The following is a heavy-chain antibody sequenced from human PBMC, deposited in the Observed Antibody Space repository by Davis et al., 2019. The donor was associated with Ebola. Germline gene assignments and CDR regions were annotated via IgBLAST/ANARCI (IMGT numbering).Heavy chain of an antibody. V-gene: IGHV3-23*01. CDR1: GFTFSSYE. J-gene: IGHJ6*02. CDR3: ARRGLEIYYYYGMDV. Sequence: GESLKISCAASGFTFSSYEMNWVRQAPGKGLEWVSYISSGGSTYYADSVKGRFTISRDNSKNTLYLQMNSLRAEDTAVYYCARRGLEIYYYYGMDVWGQGTTVTVSS. D-gene: IGHD3-3*01. CDR2: ISSGGST.